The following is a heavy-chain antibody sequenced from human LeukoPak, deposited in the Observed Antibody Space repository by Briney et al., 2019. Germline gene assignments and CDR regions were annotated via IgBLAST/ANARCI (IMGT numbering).Heavy chain of an antibody. CDR2: INHSGST. D-gene: IGHD6-19*01. CDR1: GGSFSGYY. V-gene: IGHV4-34*01. Sequence: SETLSLTCAVYGGSFSGYYWSWIRQPPGKGLEWIGEINHSGSTNYNPSLKRRVTISVDTSKNQFSLKLSSVTAADTAVYYCARGESVAAMYNWFDPWGQGTLVTVSS. CDR3: ARGESVAAMYNWFDP. J-gene: IGHJ5*02.